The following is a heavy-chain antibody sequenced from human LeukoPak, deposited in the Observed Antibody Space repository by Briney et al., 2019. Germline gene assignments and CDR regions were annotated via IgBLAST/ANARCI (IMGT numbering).Heavy chain of an antibody. Sequence: KSSETLSLTCTVSGGSISSGGYYWSWIRQPPGKGLEWIGYIYHSGSTYYNPSLKSRVTMSIDTSKNQFSLKLRSVTAADTAVYYCARGGGWTDGFDIWGQGTSVIVSS. CDR1: GGSISSGGYY. V-gene: IGHV4-30-2*01. J-gene: IGHJ3*02. CDR3: ARGGGWTDGFDI. CDR2: IYHSGST. D-gene: IGHD2-15*01.